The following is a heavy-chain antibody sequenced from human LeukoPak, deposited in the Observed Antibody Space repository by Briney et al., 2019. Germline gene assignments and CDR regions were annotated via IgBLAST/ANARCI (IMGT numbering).Heavy chain of an antibody. CDR2: IYYSGST. CDR3: ARVSAVVPAAINY. V-gene: IGHV4-39*07. J-gene: IGHJ4*02. Sequence: SETLSLTCTVSGGSISSSSYYWGWIRQPPGKGLEWIGSIYYSGSTYYNPSLKSRVTISVDRSKNQFSLKLSSVTAADTAVYYCARVSAVVPAAINYWGQGTLVTVSS. CDR1: GGSISSSSYY. D-gene: IGHD2-2*02.